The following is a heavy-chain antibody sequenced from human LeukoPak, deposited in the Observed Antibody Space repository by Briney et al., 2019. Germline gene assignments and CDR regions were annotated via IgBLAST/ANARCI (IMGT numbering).Heavy chain of an antibody. Sequence: SQTLSLTCTVSGGSISSGSYYWSWIRQPAGKGLEWIGRIYTSGSTNYNPSLKSRVTISVDTSKNQFSLKLSSVTAADTAVYYCAREVVPAANNDAFDIWGQGTMVTVSS. CDR2: IYTSGST. CDR1: GGSISSGSYY. CDR3: AREVVPAANNDAFDI. D-gene: IGHD2-2*01. J-gene: IGHJ3*02. V-gene: IGHV4-61*02.